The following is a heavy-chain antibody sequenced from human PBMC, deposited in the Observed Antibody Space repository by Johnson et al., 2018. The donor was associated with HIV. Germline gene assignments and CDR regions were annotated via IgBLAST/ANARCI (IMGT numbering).Heavy chain of an antibody. CDR1: GFTFSSYA. CDR2: ISYDGGLK. CDR3: ARDKGRGAFDI. Sequence: QVQLVESGGGLVQPGGSLRLSCAASGFTFSSYAMHWVRQAPGKGLEWVTVISYDGGLKYYADSVKGRFTISRDNSKNTLYLQMNSLRAEDTAVYYCARDKGRGAFDIWGQGTMVTVSS. V-gene: IGHV3-30*04. J-gene: IGHJ3*02. D-gene: IGHD3-10*01.